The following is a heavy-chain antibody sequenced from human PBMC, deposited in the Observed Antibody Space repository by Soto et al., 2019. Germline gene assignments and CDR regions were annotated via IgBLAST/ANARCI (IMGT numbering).Heavy chain of an antibody. CDR1: GGSISSDNW. CDR3: ARKRCYDSSGSPYYFAY. J-gene: IGHJ4*02. D-gene: IGHD3-22*01. V-gene: IGHV4-4*02. CDR2: IYHSGST. Sequence: LSLTCAVSGGSISSDNWWSWVRQPPGKGLEWIGEIYHSGSTNYNPSLKSRVTISIDKSKNQFSLELSSVTAADTAVYYCARKRCYDSSGSPYYFAYWGKGTLVTVAS.